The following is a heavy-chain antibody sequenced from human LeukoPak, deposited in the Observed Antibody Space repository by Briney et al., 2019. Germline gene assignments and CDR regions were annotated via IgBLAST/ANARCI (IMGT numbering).Heavy chain of an antibody. D-gene: IGHD3-3*01. CDR3: ARDRALYDFWSGYTNREFDY. CDR1: GFTFSSYS. J-gene: IGHJ4*02. V-gene: IGHV3-21*01. CDR2: ISSSSSYI. Sequence: GGSLRLSCAASGFTFSSYSMNWVRQAPGKGLEWVSSISSSSSYIYYADSVKGRFTISRDNAKNSLYLQMNSPRAEDTAVYYCARDRALYDFWSGYTNREFDYWGQGTLVTVSS.